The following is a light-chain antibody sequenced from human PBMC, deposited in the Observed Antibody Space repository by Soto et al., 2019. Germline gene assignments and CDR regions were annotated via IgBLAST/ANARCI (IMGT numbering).Light chain of an antibody. CDR2: GNS. CDR1: SSNIGAGYD. Sequence: QSVLTQPPSVSGAPGQRVTISCTGSSSNIGAGYDVHWYQQLPGTAPKLLIYGNSNRPSGVSSRFSGSKSANTASLTISGLQAEDEADYYCNSYTTSSTLVVFGGGTKLTVL. J-gene: IGLJ2*01. CDR3: NSYTTSSTLVV. V-gene: IGLV1-40*01.